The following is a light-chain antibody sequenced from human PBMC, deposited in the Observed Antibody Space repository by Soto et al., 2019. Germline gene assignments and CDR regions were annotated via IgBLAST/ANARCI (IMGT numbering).Light chain of an antibody. V-gene: IGLV2-11*01. CDR3: SSYTSSSTYV. J-gene: IGLJ1*01. Sequence: QSALTQPRSVSGSPGQSVTISCTGTSSDVGGYDFVSWYQQHPGKAPKLMIYDVNKWPSGVPDRFSGSKSGNTASLTISGLQAEDEADYYCSSYTSSSTYVFGTGTKLTVL. CDR2: DVN. CDR1: SSDVGGYDF.